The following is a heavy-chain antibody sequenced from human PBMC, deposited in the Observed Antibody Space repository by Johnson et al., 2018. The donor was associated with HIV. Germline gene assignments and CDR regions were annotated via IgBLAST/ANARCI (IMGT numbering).Heavy chain of an antibody. CDR2: INWNGGST. J-gene: IGHJ3*02. CDR3: ANYYESSGYRNPDAFDI. V-gene: IGHV3-20*04. CDR1: GSTFDDYG. D-gene: IGHD3-22*01. Sequence: EVQVVESGGGVVRPGGSLRLSCAASGSTFDDYGMSWVRQAPGKGLEWVSGINWNGGSTGYADSVKGRFTISRDNAKNSLYLQMNSLRAEDTALYYCANYYESSGYRNPDAFDIWGQGTMVTVSS.